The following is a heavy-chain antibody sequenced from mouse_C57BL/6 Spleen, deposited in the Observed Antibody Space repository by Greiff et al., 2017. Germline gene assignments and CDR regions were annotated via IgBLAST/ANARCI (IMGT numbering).Heavy chain of an antibody. CDR3: ARDRDYGSRYAMDY. D-gene: IGHD1-1*01. V-gene: IGHV5-4*01. CDR2: ISDGGSYT. J-gene: IGHJ4*01. Sequence: DVHLVESGGGLVKPGGSLKLSCAASGFTFSSYAMSWVRQTPEKRLEWVATISDGGSYTYYPDNVKGRFTISRDNAKNDLYLQMSHLKSEDTAVYYCARDRDYGSRYAMDYWGQGTSVTVSS. CDR1: GFTFSSYA.